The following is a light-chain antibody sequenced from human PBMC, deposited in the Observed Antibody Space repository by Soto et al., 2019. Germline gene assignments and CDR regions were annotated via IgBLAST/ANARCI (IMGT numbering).Light chain of an antibody. CDR2: TND. J-gene: IGLJ1*01. CDR1: SSNIGVNT. V-gene: IGLV1-44*01. CDR3: VAWDDSLNGYV. Sequence: QSVLTQPPSASGTPGQRVTISCSGGSSNIGVNTVTWYQQLPRAAPKLLIYTNDQRPSGVPDRFSASKSGTAASLAISGLQSEDEADYCCVAWDDSLNGYVFGPGTKVTV.